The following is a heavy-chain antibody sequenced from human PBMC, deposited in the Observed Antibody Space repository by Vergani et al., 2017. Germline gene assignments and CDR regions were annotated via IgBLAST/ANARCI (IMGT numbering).Heavy chain of an antibody. D-gene: IGHD2-2*01. CDR1: GFSFRGHG. J-gene: IGHJ3*02. CDR2: IRNKGFDGAT. Sequence: VHLVESGGGVVQPGRSLTLSCVASGFSFRGHGMHWVRPAPCKGLEWLGYIRNKGFDGATQYAPSLKGRFTISRDDSKSIAYLQMNFLKVEDTAVYYCTRRYCTITDCYEGGFDMWRQGKTVTVSS. CDR3: TRRYCTITDCYEGGFDM. V-gene: IGHV3-49*04.